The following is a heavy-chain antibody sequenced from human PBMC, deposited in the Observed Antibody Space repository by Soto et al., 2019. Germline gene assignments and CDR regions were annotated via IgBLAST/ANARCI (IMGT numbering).Heavy chain of an antibody. CDR1: GFAFSHVW. CDR2: IKRIADHGTT. Sequence: EMQLVESGGGLVEPGGSLRLSCAASGFAFSHVWMTWVRQAPGKGLEWVGRIKRIADHGTTDYAAAVKGRFTISRDDSKNTLYLQTDSLKSEDTAVYYCATEGEMSGASDWADYFDHWGRGTLVTVSS. V-gene: IGHV3-15*01. J-gene: IGHJ4*01. D-gene: IGHD2-15*01. CDR3: ATEGEMSGASDWADYFDH.